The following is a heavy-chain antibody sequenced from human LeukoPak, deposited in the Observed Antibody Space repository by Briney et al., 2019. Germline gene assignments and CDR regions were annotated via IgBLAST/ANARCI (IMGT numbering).Heavy chain of an antibody. Sequence: GGSLRLSCSASGFTFSSYAMSWVRQAPGKGLEWVSAISGSGGSTYYADSVKGRFTISRDNSKNTLYLQMNSLRAEDTAVYYCAKSSRGMNEAFDIWGQGTMVTVSS. CDR2: ISGSGGST. CDR3: AKSSRGMNEAFDI. D-gene: IGHD3-16*01. J-gene: IGHJ3*02. V-gene: IGHV3-23*01. CDR1: GFTFSSYA.